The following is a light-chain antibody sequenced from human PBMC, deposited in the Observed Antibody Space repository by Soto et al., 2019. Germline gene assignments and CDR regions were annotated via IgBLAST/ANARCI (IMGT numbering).Light chain of an antibody. Sequence: QAVATQEPSLTVSPGGTVTFTCGSSTGAVTSGHYPHWFQQKSGQAPRTLIYDTNNRHSWTPARFSGSLLGGKGALTLSDAQPEDEADYYCLLIYPGVGEVFGTETKVTVL. J-gene: IGLJ1*01. CDR3: LLIYPGVGEV. V-gene: IGLV7-46*01. CDR1: TGAVTSGHY. CDR2: DTN.